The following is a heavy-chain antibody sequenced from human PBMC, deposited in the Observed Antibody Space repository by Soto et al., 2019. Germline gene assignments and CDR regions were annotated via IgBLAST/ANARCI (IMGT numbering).Heavy chain of an antibody. CDR1: GDSISSSGSS. D-gene: IGHD3-10*01. J-gene: IGHJ5*01. Sequence: QLLLQEAGSGLVKPSETLSLTCGVSGDSISSSGSSWNWIRQPPGKGLEWIGYIHHAGGTFYNPSLDSRFTIAGDRSKNQFSLRLTSVTAADTDVYSCARGISTYFGLHWFDSWGQGTLVTVSA. V-gene: IGHV4-30-2*01. CDR3: ARGISTYFGLHWFDS. CDR2: IHHAGGT.